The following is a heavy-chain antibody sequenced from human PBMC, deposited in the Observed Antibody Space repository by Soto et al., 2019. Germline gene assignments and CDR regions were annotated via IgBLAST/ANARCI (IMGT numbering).Heavy chain of an antibody. J-gene: IGHJ4*02. CDR2: INPSGGSP. CDR3: SGGSYGGYELDH. D-gene: IGHD5-12*01. Sequence: QVQLVQSGAEVKKPGASVKVSCETSGYTFTNYYIHWVRQAPGQGLEWMGVINPSGGSPTYAQRFQGRGSNDGDKAPSTVSMELSSLRSEDQAVFFCSGGSYGGYELDHWGQGTLVTVSS. V-gene: IGHV1-46*01. CDR1: GYTFTNYY.